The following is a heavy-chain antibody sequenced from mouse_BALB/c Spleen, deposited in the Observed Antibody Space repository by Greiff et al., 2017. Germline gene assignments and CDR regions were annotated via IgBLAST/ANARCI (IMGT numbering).Heavy chain of an antibody. D-gene: IGHD2-14*01. Sequence: QVQLQQSGPGLVAPSQSLSITCTVSGFSLTSYGVHWVRQPPGKGLEWLGVIWAGGSTNYNSALMSRLSISKDNSKSQVFLKMNSLQTDDTAMYYCARDNYRYGAWFAYWGQGTLVTVSA. V-gene: IGHV2-9*02. CDR3: ARDNYRYGAWFAY. J-gene: IGHJ3*01. CDR2: IWAGGST. CDR1: GFSLTSYG.